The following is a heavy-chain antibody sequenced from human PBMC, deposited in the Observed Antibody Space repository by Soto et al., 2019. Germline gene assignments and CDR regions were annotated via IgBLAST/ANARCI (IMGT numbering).Heavy chain of an antibody. CDR1: GFTFSSYA. V-gene: IGHV3-30-3*01. CDR3: ARDRMYSSSWYDY. D-gene: IGHD6-13*01. J-gene: IGHJ4*02. Sequence: QVQLVESGGGVVQPGRSLRLSCAASGFTFSSYAMHWVRQAPGKGREWVAVISYDGSNKDFADSVKGRFTISRDNSKNPLYLQMNSLRAEDTAVYYWARDRMYSSSWYDYWGQGTLVTVSS. CDR2: ISYDGSNK.